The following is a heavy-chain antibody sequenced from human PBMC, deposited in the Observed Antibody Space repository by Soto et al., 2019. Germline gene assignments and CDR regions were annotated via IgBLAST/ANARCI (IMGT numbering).Heavy chain of an antibody. V-gene: IGHV1-69*04. Sequence: QVQLVQSGAEVKKPGSSVKVSCKASGGPFSSYVLTWVRQAPGQGLEWMGRIIPMFGITDFAPKFQGRVTITADKSTTTPYVELSSLRSEDTAIYYCARARALNNAAVGMAYWGQGTLVTVSS. D-gene: IGHD6-13*01. CDR3: ARARALNNAAVGMAY. CDR2: IIPMFGIT. CDR1: GGPFSSYV. J-gene: IGHJ4*02.